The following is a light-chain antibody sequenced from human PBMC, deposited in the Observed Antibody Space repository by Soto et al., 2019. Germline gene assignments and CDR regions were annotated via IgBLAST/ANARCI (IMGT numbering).Light chain of an antibody. J-gene: IGKJ4*01. CDR2: PAS. V-gene: IGKV1-17*03. CDR3: LQLKSYPLT. CDR1: HDISNY. Sequence: DIQMTQSPSAMSASVGDRVTIACRASHDISNYLAWFQQKPGKVPERLIHPASSLQSGVPSRFSGSGSGTEFTLTISSLQPEDFATYYCLQLKSYPLTFGGGTKVDIK.